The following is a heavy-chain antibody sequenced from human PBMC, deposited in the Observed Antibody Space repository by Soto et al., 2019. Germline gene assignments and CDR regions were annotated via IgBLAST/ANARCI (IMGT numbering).Heavy chain of an antibody. CDR1: GASVSSYY. J-gene: IGHJ6*02. CDR2: ILYTGNT. D-gene: IGHD3-10*01. V-gene: IGHV4-59*02. Sequence: SETLSLTCTVSGASVSSYYWSWIRQPPGKGLEWLGYILYTGNTNYNPSLKSRVTMSVDTSKNQVSLKLSAVTAADTAVYFCARAAYGSGSYYAPYYYYAMDVWGQGTTVTAP. CDR3: ARAAYGSGSYYAPYYYYAMDV.